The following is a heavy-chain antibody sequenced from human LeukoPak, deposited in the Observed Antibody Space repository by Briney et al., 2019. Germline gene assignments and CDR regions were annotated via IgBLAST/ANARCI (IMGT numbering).Heavy chain of an antibody. CDR1: GFAFSSYW. V-gene: IGHV3-21*01. D-gene: IGHD5-18*01. J-gene: IGHJ3*02. Sequence: GGSLRLSCAASGFAFSSYWMTWVRQAPGKGLEWVSSISSSSSYIYYADSVKGRFTISRDNAKNSLYLQMNSLRAEDTAVYYCAGGGYSYGTDAFDIWGQGTMVTVSS. CDR3: AGGGYSYGTDAFDI. CDR2: ISSSSSYI.